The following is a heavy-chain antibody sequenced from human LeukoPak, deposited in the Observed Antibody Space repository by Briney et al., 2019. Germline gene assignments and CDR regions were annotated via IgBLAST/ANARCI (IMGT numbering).Heavy chain of an antibody. V-gene: IGHV4-31*03. CDR3: ARYCSSTKCPFDY. D-gene: IGHD2-2*01. CDR2: IHYSGST. J-gene: IGHJ4*02. CDR1: GGSINSGPYY. Sequence: PSQTLSLTCTVSGGSINSGPYYWSWIRQHPGKGLEWIGYIHYSGSTYYNPSLKSRVTISVDTSKNQFSLKLSSVTAADTAMYYCARYCSSTKCPFDYWGQGTLVTVSS.